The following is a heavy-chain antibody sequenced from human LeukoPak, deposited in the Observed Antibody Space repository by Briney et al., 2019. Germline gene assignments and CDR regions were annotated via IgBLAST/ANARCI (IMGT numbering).Heavy chain of an antibody. CDR2: ISSSGSTI. J-gene: IGHJ6*04. D-gene: IGHD3-10*02. CDR3: AELGITMIGGV. Sequence: GGSLRLSCAASGFTPSSYEMNWVRPAPGKGLGWVSYISSSGSTIYYAVSVKGRFTISRDNAKNSLYLQMNSLRAEDTAVYYCAELGITMIGGVWGKGTTVTISS. V-gene: IGHV3-48*03. CDR1: GFTPSSYE.